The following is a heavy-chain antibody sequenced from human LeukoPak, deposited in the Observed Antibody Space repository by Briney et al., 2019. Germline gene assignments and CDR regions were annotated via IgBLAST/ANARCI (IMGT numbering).Heavy chain of an antibody. D-gene: IGHD3-22*01. Sequence: ASVKVSCKVSGYSLSELSMHWVRQAPGKGLEWMGGFDPEDGETFYAQNFQGRVTMTLDTSTDTAYMELSSLRSEDTAVYYCARSAGRYYYDSSGYFRFWGQGTLVTVSS. V-gene: IGHV1-24*01. CDR1: GYSLSELS. J-gene: IGHJ4*02. CDR3: ARSAGRYYYDSSGYFRF. CDR2: FDPEDGET.